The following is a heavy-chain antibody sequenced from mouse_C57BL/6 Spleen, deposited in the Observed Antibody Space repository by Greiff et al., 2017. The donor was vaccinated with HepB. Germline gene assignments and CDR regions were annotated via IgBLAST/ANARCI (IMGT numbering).Heavy chain of an antibody. CDR1: GYSFTSYY. CDR3: AFHDYDGWYAMDY. D-gene: IGHD2-4*01. J-gene: IGHJ4*01. CDR2: IYPGSGNT. V-gene: IGHV1-66*01. Sequence: QVQLKQSGPELVKPGASVKISCKASGYSFTSYYIHWVKQRPGQGLEWIGWIYPGSGNTKYNEKFKGKATLTADTSSSTAYMQLSSLTSEDSAVYYCAFHDYDGWYAMDYWGQGTSVTVSS.